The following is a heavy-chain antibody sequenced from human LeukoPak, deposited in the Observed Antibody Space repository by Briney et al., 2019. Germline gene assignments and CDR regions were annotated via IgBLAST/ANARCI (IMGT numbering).Heavy chain of an antibody. CDR3: ARAPRHTNSWYYFDY. Sequence: SETLSLTCTVSGGSISSGDYYWSWIRQHPGKGLEWIGYIYYSGDTYYNPSLKSRVTISMDTSGNQFSLKLSSVTAADTAVYYCARAPRHTNSWYYFDYWGQGALVSVSS. CDR2: IYYSGDT. V-gene: IGHV4-31*02. CDR1: GGSISSGDYY. J-gene: IGHJ4*02. D-gene: IGHD2-2*01.